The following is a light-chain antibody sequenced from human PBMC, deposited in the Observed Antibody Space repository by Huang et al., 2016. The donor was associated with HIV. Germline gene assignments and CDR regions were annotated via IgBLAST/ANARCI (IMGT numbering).Light chain of an antibody. CDR3: QQFTNYPLT. V-gene: IGKV1D-13*01. J-gene: IGKJ4*01. CDR2: DAS. Sequence: AIQLTQSPSSLSASVGDRVTITCRASQGISNALAWYQQKPGNAPNILISDASTWERGVPSRFSGGGFGTDFTLTISSLQPEDFATYYCQQFTNYPLTFGGGTKVEIK. CDR1: QGISNA.